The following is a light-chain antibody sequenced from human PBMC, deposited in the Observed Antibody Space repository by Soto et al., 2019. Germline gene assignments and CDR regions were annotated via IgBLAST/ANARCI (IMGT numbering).Light chain of an antibody. Sequence: QSVLTQPSSASGSPGQRVTISCSGSSSNIGNNFVKLYQQFPGTAPKLLIYSNNQRPSGVPDRFSGSKSGNTASLTVSGLQAEDEADYFCCSHAGDNTYVFGTGTKVTVL. V-gene: IGLV1-44*01. J-gene: IGLJ1*01. CDR3: CSHAGDNTYV. CDR1: SSNIGNNF. CDR2: SNN.